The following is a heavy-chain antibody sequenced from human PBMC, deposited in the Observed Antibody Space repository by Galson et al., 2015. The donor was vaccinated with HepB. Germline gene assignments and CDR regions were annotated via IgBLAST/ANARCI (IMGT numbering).Heavy chain of an antibody. CDR1: GFSVSSNY. J-gene: IGHJ6*02. V-gene: IGHV3-53*01. Sequence: SLRLSCAASGFSVSSNYMTWVRQAPGKGLEWVSVIFDDTVTYYADSVRGRFTISRDNSKNTLVLEVSSLTAEDTAVYYCARAPGYSDYLYYGLDVWGQGTTVTVSS. CDR2: IFDDTVT. D-gene: IGHD1-1*01. CDR3: ARAPGYSDYLYYGLDV.